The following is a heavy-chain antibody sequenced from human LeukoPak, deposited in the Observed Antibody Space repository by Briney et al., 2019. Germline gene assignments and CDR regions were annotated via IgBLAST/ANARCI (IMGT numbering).Heavy chain of an antibody. CDR1: GGTFSSYA. CDR3: ARDKFPYCSGGSCNLFDY. Sequence: SVKVSCKASGGTFSSYAISWVRQAPGQGLEWMGGIIPIFGTANYAQKFQGRVTITADKSTSTAYMELSSLRSEDTAVYYCARDKFPYCSGGSCNLFDYWGQGTLVTVSS. D-gene: IGHD2-15*01. CDR2: IIPIFGTA. V-gene: IGHV1-69*06. J-gene: IGHJ4*02.